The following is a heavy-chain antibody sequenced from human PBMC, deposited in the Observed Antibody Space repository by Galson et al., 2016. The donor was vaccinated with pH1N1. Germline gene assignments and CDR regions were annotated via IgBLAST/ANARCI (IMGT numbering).Heavy chain of an antibody. D-gene: IGHD3-22*01. CDR1: GGPFSTYA. V-gene: IGHV1-69*05. CDR3: ARDSRRFYDNSAYYPSFLDY. J-gene: IGHJ4*02. CDR2: IIPSFGTT. Sequence: SVKVSCKASGGPFSTYAFNWVRQAPGQGLEWVGGIIPSFGTTNFPQKFRDRLTITTDESTSTTYMELSSLRFDDTAIYYCARDSRRFYDNSAYYPSFLDYWGQGTLITVSS.